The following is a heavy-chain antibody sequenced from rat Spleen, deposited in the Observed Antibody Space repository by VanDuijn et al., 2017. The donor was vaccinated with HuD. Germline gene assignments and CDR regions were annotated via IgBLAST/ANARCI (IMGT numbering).Heavy chain of an antibody. D-gene: IGHD3-7*01. Sequence: EVQLVESGGGLVQPGRSLKLSYAASGFTFSNYGLHWIRQAPTKGLEWVASISPSGGSTYYPDSVKGRFTISRDNAKSTQYLQMDSLRSEDTATYYCATEAEVADYWGQGVMVTVSS. CDR2: ISPSGGST. J-gene: IGHJ2*01. CDR1: GFTFSNYG. V-gene: IGHV5-19*01. CDR3: ATEAEVADY.